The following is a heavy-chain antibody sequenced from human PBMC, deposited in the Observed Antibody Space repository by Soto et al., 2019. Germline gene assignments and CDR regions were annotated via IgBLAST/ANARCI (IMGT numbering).Heavy chain of an antibody. CDR3: TRIISAAQDY. CDR1: GFVFKDSS. J-gene: IGHJ4*02. CDR2: IRDRAYNYAT. Sequence: EVLLVESGGGLVQPGGSLKLYCEASGFVFKDSSIHWVRQASGKGLEWVGRIRDRAYNYATAYAASVKGRFTISRDDSNNRAYRQMDSLKNEDTAIYYCTRIISAAQDYWGQGTLVTVSS. D-gene: IGHD3-10*01. V-gene: IGHV3-73*01.